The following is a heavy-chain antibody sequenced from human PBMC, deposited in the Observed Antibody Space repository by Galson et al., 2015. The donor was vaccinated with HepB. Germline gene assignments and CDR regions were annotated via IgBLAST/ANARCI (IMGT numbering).Heavy chain of an antibody. J-gene: IGHJ6*02. CDR3: ARDSRLELQLNNYYSYGMDV. CDR1: GYDFNKYG. CDR2: VSGYDGSA. Sequence: SVKVSCKASGYDFNKYGLSWVRQAPGQGLEWMGWVSGYDGSANYAPKFQGRVTMTTQESTGTAFMEMRRLRSDDTAVYYCARDSRLELQLNNYYSYGMDVWGQGTLVTVSS. D-gene: IGHD1-7*01. V-gene: IGHV1-18*01.